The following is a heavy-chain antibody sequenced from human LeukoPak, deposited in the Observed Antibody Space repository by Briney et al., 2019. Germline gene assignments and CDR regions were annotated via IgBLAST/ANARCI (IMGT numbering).Heavy chain of an antibody. V-gene: IGHV3-21*01. J-gene: IGHJ4*02. CDR3: ARDGSGGFDY. D-gene: IGHD1-26*01. CDR2: ISSSRSYI. CDR1: GFTFSSYS. Sequence: GGSLRLSCAASGFTFSSYSMDWVRQAPGKGLEWVSSISSSRSYIYYGDSVKGRFTTSRDNAKNSLYLQMNSLRAEDTAVYYCARDGSGGFDYWGQGTLVTVSS.